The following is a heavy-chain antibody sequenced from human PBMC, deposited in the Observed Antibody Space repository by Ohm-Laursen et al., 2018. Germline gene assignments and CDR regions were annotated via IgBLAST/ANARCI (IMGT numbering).Heavy chain of an antibody. J-gene: IGHJ2*01. CDR2: VSKDGAGT. CDR1: GFTFSTYD. Sequence: GSLRLSCTASGFTFSTYDMSWVRQAPGKGLEWVSSVSKDGAGTTYADSVKGRFTISRDNSKNTMYLQVNSLRAEDTAVYYCAKSLGAWFFDIWGRGTLVTVSS. CDR3: AKSLGAWFFDI. V-gene: IGHV3-23*01. D-gene: IGHD4-17*01.